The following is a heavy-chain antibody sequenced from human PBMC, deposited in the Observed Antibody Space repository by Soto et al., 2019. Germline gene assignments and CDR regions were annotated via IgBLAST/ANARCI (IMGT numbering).Heavy chain of an antibody. CDR3: ARHARYYDILTGYSTLSWFDP. CDR2: IYYSGST. CDR1: GGSISTYY. J-gene: IGHJ5*02. Sequence: SETLSLTCTVSGGSISTYYWSWIRQPPGKGLEWIGYIYYSGSTNHNPSLKSRVTMSVDTSKNQFSLRLSSVTAADTAVYYCARHARYYDILTGYSTLSWFDPWGQGTLVTVSS. V-gene: IGHV4-59*08. D-gene: IGHD3-9*01.